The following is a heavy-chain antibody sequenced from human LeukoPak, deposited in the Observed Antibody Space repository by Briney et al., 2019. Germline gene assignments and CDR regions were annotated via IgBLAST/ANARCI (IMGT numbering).Heavy chain of an antibody. Sequence: PSETLSLTCTVSGGSISSYYWSWIRQPPGKGLEWIGYIYYSGSTNHNPSLKSRVTISVDTSKNQFSLKLSSVTAADTAVYYCARDNFGADYWGQGTLVTVSS. J-gene: IGHJ4*02. D-gene: IGHD3-3*01. CDR2: IYYSGST. CDR1: GGSISSYY. V-gene: IGHV4-59*01. CDR3: ARDNFGADY.